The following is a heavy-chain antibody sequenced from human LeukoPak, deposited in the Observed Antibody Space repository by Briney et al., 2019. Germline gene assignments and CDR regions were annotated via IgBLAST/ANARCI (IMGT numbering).Heavy chain of an antibody. Sequence: GESLKISCKGSGYSFTSYWIGWVRQMPGKGLEWVANIKQDGSEKYYVDSVKGRFTISRDNAKNSLYLQMNSLRAEDTAVYYCARDRLDYGDYADYWGQGTLVTVSS. J-gene: IGHJ4*02. CDR1: GYSFTSYW. CDR2: IKQDGSEK. V-gene: IGHV3-7*05. D-gene: IGHD4-17*01. CDR3: ARDRLDYGDYADY.